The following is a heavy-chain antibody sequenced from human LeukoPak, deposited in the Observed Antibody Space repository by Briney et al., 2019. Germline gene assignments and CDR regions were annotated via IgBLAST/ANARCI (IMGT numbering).Heavy chain of an antibody. CDR2: ISSSGSTI. CDR1: GFTFNTYG. CDR3: ARDRGYYGMDV. V-gene: IGHV3-48*04. Sequence: GRSLRLSCAASGFTFNTYGMHWVRQAPGKGLEWVSYISSSGSTIYYADSVKGRFTISRDNAKNSLYLQMNSLRAEDTAVYYCARDRGYYGMDVWGKGTTVTVSS. J-gene: IGHJ6*04. D-gene: IGHD3-10*01.